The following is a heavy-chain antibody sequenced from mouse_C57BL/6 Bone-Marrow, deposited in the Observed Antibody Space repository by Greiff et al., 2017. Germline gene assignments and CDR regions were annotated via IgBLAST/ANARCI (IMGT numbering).Heavy chain of an antibody. CDR1: GFTFSSYG. J-gene: IGHJ2*01. D-gene: IGHD4-1*01. CDR3: ARRGNWDDY. CDR2: ISSGGSYT. V-gene: IGHV5-6*02. Sequence: DVHLVESGGDLVKPGGSLKLSCAASGFTFSSYGMSWVRQTPDKRLEWVATISSGGSYTYYPDSVKGRFTISRDNAKNTLYLQMSSLKSEDTAIYYCARRGNWDDYWGQGTTLTVSS.